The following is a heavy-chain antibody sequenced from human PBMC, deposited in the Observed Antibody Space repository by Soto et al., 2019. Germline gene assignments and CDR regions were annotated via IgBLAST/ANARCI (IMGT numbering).Heavy chain of an antibody. D-gene: IGHD4-17*01. CDR3: ARRYGASFDY. V-gene: IGHV4-59*01. CDR1: GVSTSSYY. CDR2: IYYSGST. J-gene: IGHJ4*02. Sequence: SETLSLTCTVSGVSTSSYYWSWIRQPPGKGLEWIGYIYYSGSTNYNPSLKSRVTISVDTSKNQFSLKLSSVTAADTAVYYCARRYGASFDYWGQGTLVTVSS.